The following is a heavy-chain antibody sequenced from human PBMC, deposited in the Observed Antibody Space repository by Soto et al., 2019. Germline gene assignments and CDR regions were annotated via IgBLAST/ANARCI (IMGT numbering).Heavy chain of an antibody. D-gene: IGHD3-3*01. V-gene: IGHV4-39*01. CDR3: GIFWSGYLPPRYGMDV. CDR1: GGCIISSIYY. CDR2: IYYSGST. J-gene: IGHJ6*02. Sequence: SEPQSLSCTVCGGCIISSIYYWGWIRQPPGKGLEWIGSIYYSGSTYYNPSLKSRVTISVDTSKNHFSLKLSSVTAADTAVYYCGIFWSGYLPPRYGMDVWGQGTTVPVS.